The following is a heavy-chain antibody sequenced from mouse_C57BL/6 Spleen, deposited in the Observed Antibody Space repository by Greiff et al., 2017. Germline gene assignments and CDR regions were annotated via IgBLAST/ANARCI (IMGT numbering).Heavy chain of an antibody. V-gene: IGHV5-4*01. Sequence: EVQGVESGGGLVKPGGSLKLSCAASGFTFSSYAMSWVRQTPEKRLEWVATISDGGSYTSYPDNVKGRFTISRDNAKNNLYLQMSHLKSADTAMDYCARAYYYGSSSWFAYWGQGTLVTVSA. J-gene: IGHJ3*01. D-gene: IGHD1-1*01. CDR3: ARAYYYGSSSWFAY. CDR2: ISDGGSYT. CDR1: GFTFSSYA.